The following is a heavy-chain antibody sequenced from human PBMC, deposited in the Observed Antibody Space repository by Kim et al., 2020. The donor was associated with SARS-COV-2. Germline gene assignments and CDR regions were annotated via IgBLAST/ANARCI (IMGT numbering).Heavy chain of an antibody. CDR3: ARHLMD. CDR2: IDHSGTI. J-gene: IGHJ4*02. V-gene: IGHV4-34*01. CDR1: GGSLSGYY. Sequence: SETLSLTCSVFGGSLSGYYWTWIRQAPGKGLEWIGEIDHSGTIFYNPSLKSRVTILGDTSNNEVSLQLNSVTAADTAVYYCARHLMDWGQGTPVPVSS.